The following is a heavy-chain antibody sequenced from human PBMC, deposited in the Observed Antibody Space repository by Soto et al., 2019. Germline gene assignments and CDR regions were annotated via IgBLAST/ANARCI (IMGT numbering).Heavy chain of an antibody. D-gene: IGHD4-4*01. CDR1: GGSISSSGYY. CDR2: IYYSGST. J-gene: IGHJ4*02. Sequence: SETLSLTCAVSGGSISSSGYYWTWIRQPPGKGLEWIGTIYYSGSTFYNPSLKSRVSMSVDTSKNQFSLKLTSVTAADTAVYYCARGPVNVWYSNYGGYFDYWGQGTLVTVSS. CDR3: ARGPVNVWYSNYGGYFDY. V-gene: IGHV4-39*07.